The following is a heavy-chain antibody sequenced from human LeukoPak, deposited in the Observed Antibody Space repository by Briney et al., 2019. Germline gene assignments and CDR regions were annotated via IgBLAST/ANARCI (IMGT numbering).Heavy chain of an antibody. CDR2: IYDSGNT. Sequence: SETLSLTCTVSGVSMSSSPYYWGWIRQPPGKGLEWIGTIYDSGNTNYNPSLRSRLTISVDTSRNQFSLKLSSVTAAVTAVYYCARSVSWGLLVRDDAFDIWGQGTMVTVSS. CDR1: GVSMSSSPYY. D-gene: IGHD2-21*01. V-gene: IGHV4-39*01. CDR3: ARSVSWGLLVRDDAFDI. J-gene: IGHJ3*02.